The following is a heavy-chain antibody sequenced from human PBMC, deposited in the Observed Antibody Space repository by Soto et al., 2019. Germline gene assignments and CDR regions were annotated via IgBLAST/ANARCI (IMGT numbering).Heavy chain of an antibody. CDR3: AREAFGVVILEYYFDY. V-gene: IGHV3-7*01. D-gene: IGHD3-3*01. Sequence: PGGSLRLSCAASGFTFSSYWMSWVRQAPGKGLEWVANIKQDGSEKYYVDSVKGRFTISRDNAKNSLYLQMNSLRAEDTAVYYCAREAFGVVILEYYFDYWGQGTLVTVSS. CDR2: IKQDGSEK. CDR1: GFTFSSYW. J-gene: IGHJ4*02.